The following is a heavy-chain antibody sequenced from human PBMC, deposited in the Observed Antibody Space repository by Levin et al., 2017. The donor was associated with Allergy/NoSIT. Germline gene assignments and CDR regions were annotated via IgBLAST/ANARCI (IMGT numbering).Heavy chain of an antibody. CDR2: ISYDGSNK. CDR1: GFTFSSYA. D-gene: IGHD3-16*01. V-gene: IGHV3-30-3*01. J-gene: IGHJ4*02. CDR3: ARDFRFV. Sequence: QAGGSLRLSCAASGFTFSSYAMHWVRQAPGKGLEWVAVISYDGSNKYYADSVKGRFTISRDNSKNTLYLQMNSLRAEDTAVYYCARDFRFVWGQGTLVTVSS.